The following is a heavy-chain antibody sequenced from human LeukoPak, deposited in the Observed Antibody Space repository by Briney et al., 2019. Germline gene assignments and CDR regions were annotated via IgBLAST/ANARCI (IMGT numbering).Heavy chain of an antibody. CDR2: ISYDGSNK. V-gene: IGHV3-30-3*01. CDR1: GFTFSSYA. J-gene: IGHJ4*02. Sequence: GGSLRLSCAASGFTFSSYAMHWVRQAPGKELEWVAVISYDGSNKYYADSVKGRFTISRDNSKNTLYLQMNSLRPEDTAVYYCAKDTREYYFDYWGQGTLVTVSS. CDR3: AKDTREYYFDY.